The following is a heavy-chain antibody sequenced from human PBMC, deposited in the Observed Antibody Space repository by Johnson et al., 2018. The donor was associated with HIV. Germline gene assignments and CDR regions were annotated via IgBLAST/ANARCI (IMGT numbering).Heavy chain of an antibody. CDR2: ISYDGRNK. D-gene: IGHD1-14*01. J-gene: IGHJ3*02. V-gene: IGHV3-30*04. CDR1: GFTFSSYA. Sequence: QVQLVESGGGVVQPGRSLRLSCAASGFTFSSYAMHWVRQAPGKGLEWVAVISYDGRNKYYADSVKGRFTISRDNPKNTLYLQMNSLQAEDTAVYFCARPRRRGVDGFDIWGQGTMVTVSS. CDR3: ARPRRRGVDGFDI.